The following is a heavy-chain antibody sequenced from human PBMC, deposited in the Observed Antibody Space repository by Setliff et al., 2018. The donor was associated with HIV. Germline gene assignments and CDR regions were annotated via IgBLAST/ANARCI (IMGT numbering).Heavy chain of an antibody. Sequence: SETLSLTCAVSGGSISSSYWWTWVRQPPGKGLEWIGEIYHSGSTNYNSSLKSRVTISVDKSKNQFSLNLSSVTAADTAVYYCARLWFGELLYQYYYYMDGWGKGTTVTVSS. CDR1: GGSISSSYW. CDR3: ARLWFGELLYQYYYYMDG. V-gene: IGHV4-4*02. J-gene: IGHJ6*03. CDR2: IYHSGST. D-gene: IGHD3-10*01.